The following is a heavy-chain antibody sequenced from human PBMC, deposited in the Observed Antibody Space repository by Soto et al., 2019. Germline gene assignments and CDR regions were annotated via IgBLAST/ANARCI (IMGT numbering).Heavy chain of an antibody. V-gene: IGHV1-3*01. D-gene: IGHD1-26*01. CDR3: ARGVLDSGSYYWFDP. Sequence: ASVKVSCKASGYTFTSYAMHWVRQAPGQRLEWMGWINAGNGNTKYSQKFQGRVTITRDTSASTAYMELSSLRSEDTAVYYCARGVLDSGSYYWFDPWGQGTLVTVSS. CDR1: GYTFTSYA. J-gene: IGHJ5*02. CDR2: INAGNGNT.